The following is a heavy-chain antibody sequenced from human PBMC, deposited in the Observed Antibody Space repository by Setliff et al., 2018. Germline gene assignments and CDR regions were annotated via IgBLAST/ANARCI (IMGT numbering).Heavy chain of an antibody. J-gene: IGHJ4*02. CDR1: GFTFSSYD. D-gene: IGHD6-19*01. V-gene: IGHV3-13*01. CDR2: IGTGGNT. Sequence: LRLSCVASGFTFSSYDMHWVRQATGKGLEWVSGIGTGGNTNYPGTVKGRFTISRENAKNSLYLQMNSLRAGDTAVYYCARGGSSGWYGGGFDYWGQGTLVTVSS. CDR3: ARGGSSGWYGGGFDY.